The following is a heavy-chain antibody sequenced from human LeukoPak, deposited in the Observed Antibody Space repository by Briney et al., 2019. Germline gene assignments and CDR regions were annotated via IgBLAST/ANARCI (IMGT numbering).Heavy chain of an antibody. D-gene: IGHD6-13*01. CDR1: GFTFSSYT. CDR2: ITLSSSSI. Sequence: GGSLRLSCAASGFTFSSYTMNWVRQAPGKGLEWVSYITLSSSSIYYADSVKGRFTISRDNAKNSLYLQMNSLRAEDTAVYYCAREPTYTSAWYTSCDYWGQGTLVTVSS. J-gene: IGHJ4*02. V-gene: IGHV3-48*01. CDR3: AREPTYTSAWYTSCDY.